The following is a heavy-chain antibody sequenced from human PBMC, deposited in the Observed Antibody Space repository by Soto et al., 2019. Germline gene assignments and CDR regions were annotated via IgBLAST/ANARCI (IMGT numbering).Heavy chain of an antibody. CDR2: IYDSGFT. J-gene: IGHJ6*02. CDR1: GGSISSGGYS. D-gene: IGHD4-17*01. V-gene: IGHV4-30-2*01. Sequence: QLQLQESGSGLVKPSQTLSLTCAVSGGSISSGGYSWIWIRQTPGQGLEWIGYIYDSGFTYYNPSLKSQVTISVDMSKNQFSLKLSSVTAADTAEYYCARANYGDFGYGMDVWGQGTTDNFSS. CDR3: ARANYGDFGYGMDV.